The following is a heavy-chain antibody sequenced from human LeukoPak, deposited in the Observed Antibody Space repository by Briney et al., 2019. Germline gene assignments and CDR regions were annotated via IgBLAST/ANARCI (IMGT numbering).Heavy chain of an antibody. CDR3: AREVGYCSGGSCYSDYYYGTDV. Sequence: GGSLRLSCAASGFTFSDYYMSWIRQAPGKGLEWVSYISSSGSTIYYADSVKGRFTISRDNAKNSLYLQMNSLRAEDTAVYYCAREVGYCSGGSCYSDYYYGTDVWGQGTTVTVSS. D-gene: IGHD2-15*01. CDR2: ISSSGSTI. V-gene: IGHV3-11*01. CDR1: GFTFSDYY. J-gene: IGHJ6*02.